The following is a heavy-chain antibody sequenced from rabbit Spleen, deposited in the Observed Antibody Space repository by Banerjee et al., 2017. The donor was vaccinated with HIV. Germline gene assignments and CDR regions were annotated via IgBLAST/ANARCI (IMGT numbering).Heavy chain of an antibody. CDR2: INSGSGSI. CDR1: GFTLSSYW. Sequence: QEQLVESGGGLVKPGASLTLTCTASGFTLSSYWMSWVRQAPGKGLEWIGCINSGSGSIYYATWAKGRFTISKASSTTMTLQITSLTAVDTATYFCASAGNGGWDLWGQGTLVTVS. J-gene: IGHJ4*01. D-gene: IGHD4-1*01. V-gene: IGHV1S45*01. CDR3: ASAGNGGWDL.